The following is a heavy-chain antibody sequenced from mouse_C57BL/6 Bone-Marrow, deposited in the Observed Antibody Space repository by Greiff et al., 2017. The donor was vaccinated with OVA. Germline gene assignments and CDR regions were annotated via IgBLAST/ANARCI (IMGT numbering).Heavy chain of an antibody. CDR3: ARQGGYYYAMDY. CDR2: ISSGGSYT. D-gene: IGHD2-2*01. V-gene: IGHV5-6*01. J-gene: IGHJ4*01. Sequence: EVHLVESGGDLVKPGGSLKLSCAASGFTFSSYGMSWVRQTPDKRLEWVATISSGGSYTYYPDSVKGRFTISRDNAKNTLYLQMSSLESEDTAMYYCARQGGYYYAMDYWGQGTSVTVSS. CDR1: GFTFSSYG.